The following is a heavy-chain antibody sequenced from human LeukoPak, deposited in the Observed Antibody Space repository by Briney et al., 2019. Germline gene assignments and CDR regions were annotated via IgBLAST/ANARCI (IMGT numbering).Heavy chain of an antibody. D-gene: IGHD1-1*01. CDR1: GLTFSNYG. J-gene: IGHJ4*02. CDR3: ANCPARSNCVGLQLGY. V-gene: IGHV3-23*01. CDR2: ISGSGGIT. Sequence: GGSLRLSCVASGLTFSNYGMNWVRQAPGKGLEWVSLISGSGGITKYADSVKGRFTISRDNSKNTLYLQMNSLRAEDTAVYYCANCPARSNCVGLQLGYWGQGTLVTVSS.